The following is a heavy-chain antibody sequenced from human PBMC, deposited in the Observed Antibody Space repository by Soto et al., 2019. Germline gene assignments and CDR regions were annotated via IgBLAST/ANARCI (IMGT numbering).Heavy chain of an antibody. J-gene: IGHJ6*02. Sequence: PSETLSLTSSVSGGSISSSSYSWGWIRQPPGKGLEWIGTIYYSGNTHYNPSLNGQVTISADTPNNQFSLNLSSVTAADTAVYYCRRSSRYSTDVWGQGTTVTSP. CDR2: IYYSGNT. CDR1: GGSISSSSYS. CDR3: RRSSRYSTDV. D-gene: IGHD6-13*01. V-gene: IGHV4-39*01.